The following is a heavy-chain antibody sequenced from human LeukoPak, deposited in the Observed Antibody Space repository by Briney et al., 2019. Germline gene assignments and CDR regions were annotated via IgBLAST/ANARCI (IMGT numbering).Heavy chain of an antibody. V-gene: IGHV3-15*01. CDR2: IKSKTGGGTT. Sequence: GGSLRLSCAASGFTFSNAWMSWVRQAPGKGLEWVGRIKSKTGGGTTDYAAPVKDRFTISRDDSKNTLYLQMNSLKTEDTAVYYCMSIRVDYWGQGTLVTVSS. D-gene: IGHD5-12*01. CDR1: GFTFSNAW. CDR3: MSIRVDY. J-gene: IGHJ4*02.